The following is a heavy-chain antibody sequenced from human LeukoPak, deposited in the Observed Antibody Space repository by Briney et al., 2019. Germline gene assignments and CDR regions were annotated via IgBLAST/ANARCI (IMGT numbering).Heavy chain of an antibody. CDR3: ARRAGAYSHPYDY. D-gene: IGHD4/OR15-4a*01. CDR2: IYSGGST. J-gene: IGHJ4*02. CDR1: GFTFSGST. Sequence: GGSLRLSCAASGFTFSGSTMNWVRQAPGKGLEWVSFIYSGGSTYYADSVKGRFTISRDNSKNTLYLQMNSLRADDTAVYYCARRAGAYSHPYDYWGQGTLVTVSS. V-gene: IGHV3-53*01.